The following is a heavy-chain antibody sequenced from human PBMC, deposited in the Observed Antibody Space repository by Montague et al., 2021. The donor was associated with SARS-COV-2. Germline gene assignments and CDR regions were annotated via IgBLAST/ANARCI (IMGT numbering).Heavy chain of an antibody. CDR3: ASGGRIYSAYTYFDF. J-gene: IGHJ4*02. Sequence: TLSLTCTVSGGSISSGGYYWSWIRQHPGKGLEWIGYIYHSGSTYYNPSPKSRVTISVDTSKNQFSLKLSSVTAADTAIYYCASGGRIYSAYTYFDFWGQGTLVTVSS. D-gene: IGHD5-12*01. CDR2: IYHSGST. V-gene: IGHV4-31*03. CDR1: GGSISSGGYY.